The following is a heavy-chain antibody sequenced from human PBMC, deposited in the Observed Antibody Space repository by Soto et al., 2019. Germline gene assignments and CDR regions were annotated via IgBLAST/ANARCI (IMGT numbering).Heavy chain of an antibody. Sequence: GGSLRLSCAASGFTFSSYAMSWARQAPGKGLEWVSSISTSGGSTYHADSVKGRFTISRDDSEKTLYLQMNSLRVEDAAIYFCAQGKISTTGLNYWGQGTLVTVSS. CDR2: ISTSGGST. CDR1: GFTFSSYA. V-gene: IGHV3-23*01. J-gene: IGHJ4*02. D-gene: IGHD1-1*01. CDR3: AQGKISTTGLNY.